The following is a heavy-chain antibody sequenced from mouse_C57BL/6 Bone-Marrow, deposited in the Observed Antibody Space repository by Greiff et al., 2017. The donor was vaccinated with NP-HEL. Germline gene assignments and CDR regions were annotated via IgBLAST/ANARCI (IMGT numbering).Heavy chain of an antibody. V-gene: IGHV1-15*01. CDR1: GYTFTDYE. CDR2: IDPGTGGT. D-gene: IGHD1-1*01. Sequence: VQLQQSGAELVRPGASVTLSCKASGYTFTDYELHWVKQTPVHGLEWIGAIDPGTGGTAYNQKFKGKAILTADKSSSTAYMELRSLTSEDSAVYYCTRTVVAHWYFDVWGTGTTVTVSS. CDR3: TRTVVAHWYFDV. J-gene: IGHJ1*03.